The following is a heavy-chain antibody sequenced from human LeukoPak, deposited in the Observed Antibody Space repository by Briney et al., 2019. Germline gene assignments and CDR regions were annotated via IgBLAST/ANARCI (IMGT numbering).Heavy chain of an antibody. CDR2: FDPEDGET. J-gene: IGHJ4*02. CDR3: ATSPLWLSAALDY. Sequence: ASVKVSCKVSGYTLTELSMHWVRQAPGKGLEWIGGFDPEDGETIYAQKFQGRVTMTEDTSTDTAYMELSSLRSEDTAVYYCATSPLWLSAALDYWGQGTLVTVSS. V-gene: IGHV1-24*01. CDR1: GYTLTELS. D-gene: IGHD5-18*01.